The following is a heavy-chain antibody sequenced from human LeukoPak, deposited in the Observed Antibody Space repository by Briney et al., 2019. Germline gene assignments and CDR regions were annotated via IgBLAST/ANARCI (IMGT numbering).Heavy chain of an antibody. CDR1: GDSIISAMAY. CDR2: IYYSKNT. CDR3: VSARGFSYGYFDY. Sequence: SETLSLTCTVSGDSIISAMAYSGWIRQPPGKGLEWIGSIYYSKNTYYNPSLKSRVTISADTSKNQFSLTLCSVSPTDTAVYYCVSARGFSYGYFDYWGQGTLVTVSS. J-gene: IGHJ4*02. V-gene: IGHV4-39*01. D-gene: IGHD5-18*01.